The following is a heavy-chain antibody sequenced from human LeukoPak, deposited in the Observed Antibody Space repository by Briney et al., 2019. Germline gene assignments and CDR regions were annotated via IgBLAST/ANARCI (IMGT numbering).Heavy chain of an antibody. CDR2: MNPNSGNT. Sequence: ASVKVSCKASGYTFTSYDINWVRQATGQGLEWMGWMNPNSGNTGYAQKFQGRVTMTRNTSISTAYMELSSLRSEDTAVYYCARRGSSGWYSYYYYYMDVWGKGTTVTVSS. J-gene: IGHJ6*03. CDR3: ARRGSSGWYSYYYYYMDV. CDR1: GYTFTSYD. D-gene: IGHD6-19*01. V-gene: IGHV1-8*01.